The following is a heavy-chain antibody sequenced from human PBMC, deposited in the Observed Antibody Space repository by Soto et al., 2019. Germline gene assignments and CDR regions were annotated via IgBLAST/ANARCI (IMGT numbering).Heavy chain of an antibody. CDR1: GYTFTSYG. D-gene: IGHD3-10*01. J-gene: IGHJ4*02. V-gene: IGHV1-18*01. CDR3: AYFRVTCVELSYLDY. CDR2: SSAYNGNT. Sequence: ASVKVSCKASGYTFTSYGISWVRQAPGQGLEWMGWSSAYNGNTNYAQKLQGRVTMTTDTSTSTAYMELRSLRSDDTAVYYCAYFRVTCVELSYLDYSGPGTLRTVSS.